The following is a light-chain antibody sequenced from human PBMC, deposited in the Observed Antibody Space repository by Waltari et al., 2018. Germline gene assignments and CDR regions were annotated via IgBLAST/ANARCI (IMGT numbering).Light chain of an antibody. CDR1: QTVTTY. CDR3: QQRTNWPPLT. Sequence: EIVLTQYTATLSLSQGDRATLSCRASQTVTTYLSWYQQKPAQTTRLLIYDASNRPAGIPARFSGRGSETDFTLTIRSLEPEHSADYYCQQRTNWPPLTFGGGTNVENK. V-gene: IGKV3-11*01. CDR2: DAS. J-gene: IGKJ4*01.